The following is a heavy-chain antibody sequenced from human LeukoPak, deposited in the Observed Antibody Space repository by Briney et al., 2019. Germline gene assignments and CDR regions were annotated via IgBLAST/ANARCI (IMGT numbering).Heavy chain of an antibody. D-gene: IGHD2-8*01. V-gene: IGHV3-49*04. Sequence: GGSLRLSCTASGFTFGAYAMSWVRQAPGTGPEWVGFIRSKAYGGTTEYVASVKGRFTISRDDSKSIAYLQMNSLKSDDTAIYYCIAEGLIDYWGQGNLVTVSS. CDR3: IAEGLIDY. CDR1: GFTFGAYA. J-gene: IGHJ4*02. CDR2: IRSKAYGGTT.